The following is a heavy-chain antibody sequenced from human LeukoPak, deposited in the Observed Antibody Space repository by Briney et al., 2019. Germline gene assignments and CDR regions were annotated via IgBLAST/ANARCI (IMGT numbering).Heavy chain of an antibody. J-gene: IGHJ4*02. V-gene: IGHV3-30-3*01. CDR2: ISYDESNK. Sequence: PGGSLGLSCAASGFTFSSYAMHWVRQAPGKGLEWVAVISYDESNKYYADSVKGRFTISRDNSKNTLYLQMNSLRAEDTAVYYCARDQHSSGWYYFDYWGQGTLVTVSS. D-gene: IGHD6-19*01. CDR3: ARDQHSSGWYYFDY. CDR1: GFTFSSYA.